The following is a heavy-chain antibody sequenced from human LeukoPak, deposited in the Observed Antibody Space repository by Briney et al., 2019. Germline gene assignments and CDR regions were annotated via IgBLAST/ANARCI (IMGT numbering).Heavy chain of an antibody. D-gene: IGHD3-10*01. Sequence: PGGSLRLSCAASEFGFSDDYMSWVRQAPGKGLEWVSYISSGGDTKSYVDSVKGRFTISRDNAKNSLYLQMNSERAEDTALYHCAREMGGEYGWGTFFDLWGQGNMVTVSS. CDR2: ISSGGDTK. J-gene: IGHJ4*02. CDR3: AREMGGEYGWGTFFDL. CDR1: EFGFSDDY. V-gene: IGHV3-11*01.